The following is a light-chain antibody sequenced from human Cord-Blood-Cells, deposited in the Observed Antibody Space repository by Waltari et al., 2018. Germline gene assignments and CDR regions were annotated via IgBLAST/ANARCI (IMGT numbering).Light chain of an antibody. CDR1: QSVLYSSNNKNY. Sequence: DIVMTQSPDSLAVSLGERATINCKSSQSVLYSSNNKNYLAWYQQKPGQPPKLLIYWASTRESGVPDRFSGSGSGTDFTLTISSLQAEDVAVYYCQQYYSTPYTFGQGTKRE. CDR3: QQYYSTPYT. V-gene: IGKV4-1*01. CDR2: WAS. J-gene: IGKJ2*01.